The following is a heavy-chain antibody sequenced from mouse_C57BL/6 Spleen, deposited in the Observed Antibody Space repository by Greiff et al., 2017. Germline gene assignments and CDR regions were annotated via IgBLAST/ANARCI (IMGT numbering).Heavy chain of an antibody. CDR1: GFTFSDYG. J-gene: IGHJ4*01. CDR3: ARGGFYYDLYYAMDY. D-gene: IGHD2-4*01. Sequence: DVKLVESGGGLVKPGGSLKLSCAASGFTFSDYGMHWVRQAPEKGLEWVAYISSGSSTIYYADTVKGRFTISRDNAKNTLFLQMTSLRSEDTAMDYCARGGFYYDLYYAMDYWGQGTSVTVSS. V-gene: IGHV5-17*01. CDR2: ISSGSSTI.